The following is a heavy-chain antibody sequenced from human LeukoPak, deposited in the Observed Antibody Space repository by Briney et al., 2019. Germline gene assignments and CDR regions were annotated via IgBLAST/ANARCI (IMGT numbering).Heavy chain of an antibody. Sequence: PGGSLRLSCAASGFTFSDYYMSWIRQAPGKGLEWVSYISNTGITISYADSVKGRFAISRDNAKNSLYLQMNSLRAEDTAVYYCAKDLANYDILTGPVFDYWGRGTLVTVSS. CDR3: AKDLANYDILTGPVFDY. J-gene: IGHJ4*02. CDR2: ISNTGITI. D-gene: IGHD3-9*01. CDR1: GFTFSDYY. V-gene: IGHV3-11*01.